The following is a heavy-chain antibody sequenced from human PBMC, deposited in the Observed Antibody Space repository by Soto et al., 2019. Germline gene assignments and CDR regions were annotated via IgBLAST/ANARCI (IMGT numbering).Heavy chain of an antibody. J-gene: IGHJ4*02. CDR1: GASMSSVDYA. CDR3: VRGDSVVVTARFDS. Sequence: PLSLTWTVSGASMSSVDYAWGWDRQPPGKGLEWIGYIYYHGNNSSNPSLKSRVTISLDTSEKQFSLRLKSVSAADTAIYYCVRGDSVVVTARFDSWSQGTLVTASS. V-gene: IGHV4-30-4*01. D-gene: IGHD2-21*02. CDR2: IYYHGNN.